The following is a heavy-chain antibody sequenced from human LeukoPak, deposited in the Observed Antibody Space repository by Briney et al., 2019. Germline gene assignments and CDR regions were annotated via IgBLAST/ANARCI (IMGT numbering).Heavy chain of an antibody. D-gene: IGHD3-3*01. Sequence: TPSETLSLTCTVSGGSISSSSYYWGWIRQPPGKGLEWIGSIYYSGSTYYNPSLKSRVTISVDTSKNQFSLKLSSVTAADTAVYYCARGKGVVISRGFDPWGQGTLVTVSS. CDR1: GGSISSSSYY. CDR2: IYYSGST. CDR3: ARGKGVVISRGFDP. V-gene: IGHV4-39*01. J-gene: IGHJ5*02.